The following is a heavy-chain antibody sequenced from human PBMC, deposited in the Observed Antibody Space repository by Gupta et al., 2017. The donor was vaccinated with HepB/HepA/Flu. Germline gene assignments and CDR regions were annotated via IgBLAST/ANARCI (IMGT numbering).Heavy chain of an antibody. J-gene: IGHJ4*01. CDR3: PLTRAWYGKRAFDS. CDR2: IYWNDDK. CDR1: GFSLSTSGVG. V-gene: IGHV2-5*01. D-gene: IGHD3-10*01. Sequence: QITLKESGPTLVKPTQTLTLTCTFSGFSLSTSGVGVGWIRQPPGKALEWLAIIYWNDDKSYSPTLKSSLTITKETSKKQVVPTMTQMEHVATAKYYFPLTRAWYGKRAFDSGCHVTIVTVSS.